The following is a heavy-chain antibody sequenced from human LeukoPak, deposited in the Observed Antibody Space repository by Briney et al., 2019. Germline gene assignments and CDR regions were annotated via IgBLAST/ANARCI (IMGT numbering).Heavy chain of an antibody. D-gene: IGHD3-22*01. CDR3: ARDPVGTRYYYEGAWFDP. CDR1: GYTFTGYY. V-gene: IGHV1-2*06. Sequence: ASVKVSCKASGYTFTGYYMHWVRQAPGQGLEWMGRINPNSGGTNYAQKFQGRVTMTRDTSISTAYMELSRLRSGDTAVYYCARDPVGTRYYYEGAWFDPWGQGTLVTVSS. J-gene: IGHJ5*02. CDR2: INPNSGGT.